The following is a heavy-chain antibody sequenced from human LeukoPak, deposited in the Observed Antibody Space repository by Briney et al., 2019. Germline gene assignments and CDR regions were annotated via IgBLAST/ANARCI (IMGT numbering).Heavy chain of an antibody. J-gene: IGHJ5*02. CDR3: ARGHSSGYYNWFDP. D-gene: IGHD3-22*01. CDR2: ITRDASTI. Sequence: GGSLRLSCAVSGFTFSSYEMNWVRQAPGKGLEWVSYITRDASTIYYADSVKGRFTISRDNAKNSLYLRMNSLRAEDTAVYYCARGHSSGYYNWFDPWGQEPWSPSPQ. V-gene: IGHV3-48*03. CDR1: GFTFSSYE.